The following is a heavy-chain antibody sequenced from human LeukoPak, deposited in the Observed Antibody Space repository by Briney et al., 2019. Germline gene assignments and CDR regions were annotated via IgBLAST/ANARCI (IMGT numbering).Heavy chain of an antibody. V-gene: IGHV3-21*01. J-gene: IGHJ4*02. Sequence: GGSLRLSCAASGFTFSSYSMNWVRQAPRKGLEWVSSISSSSSYIYYADSVKGRFTISRDNAKNSLYLQMNSLRAEDTAVYYCARDGDYDYVWGSSHIDYWGQGTLVTVSS. CDR2: ISSSSSYI. CDR3: ARDGDYDYVWGSSHIDY. CDR1: GFTFSSYS. D-gene: IGHD3-16*01.